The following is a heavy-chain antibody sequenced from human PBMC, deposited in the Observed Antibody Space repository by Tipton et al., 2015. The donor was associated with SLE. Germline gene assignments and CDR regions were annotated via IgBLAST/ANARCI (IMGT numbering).Heavy chain of an antibody. CDR1: GYSISSGFY. CDR3: ARNPITMVRGVIPGAFDI. V-gene: IGHV4-38-2*02. Sequence: PGLVKPSEALSLTCIVSGYSISSGFYWGWIRQPPGKGLEWIGNVYHDGSTFYNPSLKSRVTISVDTSKNQFSLKLTSVTAADTAVYYCARNPITMVRGVIPGAFDIWGQGTMVTVSS. J-gene: IGHJ3*02. CDR2: VYHDGST. D-gene: IGHD3-10*01.